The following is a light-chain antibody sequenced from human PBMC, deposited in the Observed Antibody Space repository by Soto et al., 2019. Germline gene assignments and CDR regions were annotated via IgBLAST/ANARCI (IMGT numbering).Light chain of an antibody. J-gene: IGKJ1*01. Sequence: DIQMTQSPSTLSASVGDRVTITCRASQSVSSWLAWYQQKPGKAPKLLIFRASSLESGVPSRFSGSGSGTEFTLTISGLQPDDFATYYCQQYNTYPRTLGQGTKVDIK. CDR2: RAS. CDR1: QSVSSW. CDR3: QQYNTYPRT. V-gene: IGKV1-5*03.